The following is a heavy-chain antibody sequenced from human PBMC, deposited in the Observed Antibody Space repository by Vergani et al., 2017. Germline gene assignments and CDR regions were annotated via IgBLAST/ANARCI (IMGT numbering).Heavy chain of an antibody. V-gene: IGHV3-30*03. CDR2: ISYDGTQN. J-gene: IGHJ1*01. Sequence: QVHLVESGGGVVQPGRSLRLSCVVSGFTSSYYGMHWVRQAPGKGLEWVAVISYDGTQNYYADSVKGRFTISRDNSKSTLYLQMNSLRTEDTAVYYCATKSCGTPGGQIGYFREWGQGTLVTVSS. D-gene: IGHD1-1*01. CDR1: GFTSSYYG. CDR3: ATKSCGTPGGQIGYFRE.